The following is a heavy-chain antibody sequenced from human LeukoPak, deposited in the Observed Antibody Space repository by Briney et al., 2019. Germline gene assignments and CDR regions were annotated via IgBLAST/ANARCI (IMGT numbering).Heavy chain of an antibody. CDR2: IYYSGST. CDR1: GGSISSYY. V-gene: IGHV4-59*01. J-gene: IGHJ4*02. D-gene: IGHD1-26*01. CDR3: AGELDEGAIDY. Sequence: SETLSLTCTVSGGSISSYYWSWIRQPPGKGLEWIGYIYYSGSTNYNPSLKSRVTISVDTSKNQFSLKLSSVTAADTAVYYCAGELDEGAIDYWGQGTLVTVSS.